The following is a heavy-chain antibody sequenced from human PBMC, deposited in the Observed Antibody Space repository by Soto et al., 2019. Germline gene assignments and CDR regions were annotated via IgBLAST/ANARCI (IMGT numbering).Heavy chain of an antibody. Sequence: ASVKVSCKASGYTFTSYDINWVRQATGQGLEWMGWMNPNSGNTGYAQKFQGRVTMTRNTSISTAYMELSSLRSEDTAVYYCARGDDYYYGSGSYFSLPGYWGQGTLVTVSS. CDR3: ARGDDYYYGSGSYFSLPGY. CDR1: GYTFTSYD. V-gene: IGHV1-8*01. J-gene: IGHJ4*02. D-gene: IGHD3-10*01. CDR2: MNPNSGNT.